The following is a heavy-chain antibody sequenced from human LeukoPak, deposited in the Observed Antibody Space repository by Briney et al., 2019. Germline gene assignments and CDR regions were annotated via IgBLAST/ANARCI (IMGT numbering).Heavy chain of an antibody. CDR2: IRYDGSNK. CDR3: ARGGVDYYGSGTYYLMYYFDY. Sequence: GGSLRLSCAASGFTFSSYGMHWVRQAPGKGLEWVAFIRYDGSNKYYADSVKGRFTISRDNSKNTLYLQMNSLRAEDTAVYFCARGGVDYYGSGTYYLMYYFDYWGQGALVTVSS. J-gene: IGHJ4*02. D-gene: IGHD3-10*01. V-gene: IGHV3-30*02. CDR1: GFTFSSYG.